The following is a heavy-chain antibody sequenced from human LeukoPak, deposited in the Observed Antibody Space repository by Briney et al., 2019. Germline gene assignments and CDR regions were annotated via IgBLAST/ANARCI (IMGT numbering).Heavy chain of an antibody. J-gene: IGHJ4*02. CDR1: GFTFSSYS. CDR2: ISSSSSYI. D-gene: IGHD3-22*01. Sequence: GGSLRLSCAASGFTFSSYSMNWVRQAPGKGLEWVSSISSSSSYIYYADSVKGRFTISRDNAKNSLYLQMNSLRAEDTAVYYCARRNYDNSGYYYEGFWAAGDYWGQGTLVTVSS. CDR3: ARRNYDNSGYYYEGFWAAGDY. V-gene: IGHV3-21*01.